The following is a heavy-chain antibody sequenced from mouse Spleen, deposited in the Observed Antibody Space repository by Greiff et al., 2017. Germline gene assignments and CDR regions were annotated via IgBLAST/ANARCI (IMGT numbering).Heavy chain of an antibody. V-gene: IGHV1-55*01. CDR3: AREMVTTGRDY. Sequence: QVQLQQPGADLVRPGASVGLSCKASGYTFTSYWITWVKQRPGPGLEWIGEIHPGSGSTNYNENFKTKATQTVDTSSSTAYMQLSSLTCEDSAGYYCAREMVTTGRDYWGQGTTLTVSS. CDR2: IHPGSGST. J-gene: IGHJ2*01. D-gene: IGHD2-2*01. CDR1: GYTFTSYW.